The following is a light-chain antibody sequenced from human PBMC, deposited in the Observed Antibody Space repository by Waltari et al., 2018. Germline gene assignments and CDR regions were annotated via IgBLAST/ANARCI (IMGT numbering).Light chain of an antibody. J-gene: IGKJ4*01. CDR2: GAS. V-gene: IGKV1-12*01. CDR3: QQAFVEVS. Sequence: DIQITQSPSSVSATVGDRVTITCRAIQSIVNWLAWYQQRPGKAPKLLIYGASNLQGGVPSRFSGSGSGTDFTLTINNLQPEDFATYYCQQAFVEVSFAGGTRVEIK. CDR1: QSIVNW.